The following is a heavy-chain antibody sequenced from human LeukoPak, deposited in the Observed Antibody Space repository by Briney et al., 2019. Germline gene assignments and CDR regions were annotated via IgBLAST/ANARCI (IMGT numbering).Heavy chain of an antibody. CDR1: GFTFSSYG. V-gene: IGHV3-30*03. CDR2: ISYDGSNK. CDR3: ARAARADCTSPTCHSWLAP. J-gene: IGHJ5*02. Sequence: GGSLRLSCAASGFTFSSYGMHWARQAPGKGLEWVAVISYDGSNKYYADSVKGRFTISRDNSKNTLYLQMNSLRAEDTAVYYCARAARADCTSPTCHSWLAPWGQGTQVTVSS. D-gene: IGHD2/OR15-2a*01.